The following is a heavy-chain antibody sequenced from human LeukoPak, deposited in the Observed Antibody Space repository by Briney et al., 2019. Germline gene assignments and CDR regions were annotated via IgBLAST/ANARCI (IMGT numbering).Heavy chain of an antibody. CDR2: MNPNSGNT. Sequence: ASVKVSCTASGYTFTSYDISWVRQATGQGLEWMGWMNPNSGNTGYAQKFPGRVTMTRNTSISTAYMELSSLSSEDTAVYYCARVRYNGWGSYRPDFDYWGQGTLVTVSS. CDR3: ARVRYNGWGSYRPDFDY. CDR1: GYTFTSYD. J-gene: IGHJ4*02. V-gene: IGHV1-8*01. D-gene: IGHD3-16*02.